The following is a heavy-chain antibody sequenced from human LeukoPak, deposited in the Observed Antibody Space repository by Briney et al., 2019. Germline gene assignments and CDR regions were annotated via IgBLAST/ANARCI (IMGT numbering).Heavy chain of an antibody. V-gene: IGHV1-8*01. D-gene: IGHD6-13*01. Sequence: ASVKVSCKASGYTFTSYDINWVRQATGQGLEWMGWMNPNSGNTGYAQKFQGRVTMTRNTSISTAYMELSSLRSEDTAVYYCARGKGVSSSWYYNWFDPWGQETLVTVSS. CDR1: GYTFTSYD. CDR2: MNPNSGNT. J-gene: IGHJ5*02. CDR3: ARGKGVSSSWYYNWFDP.